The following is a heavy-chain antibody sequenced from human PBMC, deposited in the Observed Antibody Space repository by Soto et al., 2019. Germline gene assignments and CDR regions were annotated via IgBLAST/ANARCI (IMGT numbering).Heavy chain of an antibody. V-gene: IGHV4-61*01. D-gene: IGHD4-17*01. CDR3: ANYPTTVTSDY. J-gene: IGHJ4*02. CDR2: IYYSGST. Sequence: QVQLQESGPGLVKPSETLSLTCTVSGGSVSSGSYYWSLIRQPPGKGLEWIGYIYYSGSTNYNPSLKSRVTISVDTSKNQFSLKLSSVTAADTAVYYCANYPTTVTSDYWGQGTLVTVSS. CDR1: GGSVSSGSYY.